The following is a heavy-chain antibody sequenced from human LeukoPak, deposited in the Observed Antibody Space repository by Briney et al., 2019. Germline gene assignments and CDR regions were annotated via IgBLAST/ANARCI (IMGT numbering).Heavy chain of an antibody. V-gene: IGHV3-23*01. Sequence: QTGGSLRLSCAASGFTFSSYAMNWVRQAPGKGLEWVSAISGSGGSTYYADSVKGRFTISRDNSKNTLYLQMNSLRAEDTAVYYCAKGGVRYDSSCYYFHFDYWGQGTLVTVSS. D-gene: IGHD3-22*01. CDR3: AKGGVRYDSSCYYFHFDY. CDR1: GFTFSSYA. CDR2: ISGSGGST. J-gene: IGHJ4*02.